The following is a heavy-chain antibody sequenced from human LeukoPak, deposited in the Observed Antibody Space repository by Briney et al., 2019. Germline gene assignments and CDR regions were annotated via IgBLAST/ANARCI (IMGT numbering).Heavy chain of an antibody. D-gene: IGHD1-26*01. J-gene: IGHJ6*03. Sequence: GGSLRLSCAASGFTFDDYGMSWVRQAPGKGLEWVSGINWNGGSTGYAGSVKGRFTISRDNAKNSLYLQMNSLRAEDTALYYCASGGYSGSYYYYYMDVWGKGTTVTVSS. V-gene: IGHV3-20*04. CDR3: ASGGYSGSYYYYYMDV. CDR2: INWNGGST. CDR1: GFTFDDYG.